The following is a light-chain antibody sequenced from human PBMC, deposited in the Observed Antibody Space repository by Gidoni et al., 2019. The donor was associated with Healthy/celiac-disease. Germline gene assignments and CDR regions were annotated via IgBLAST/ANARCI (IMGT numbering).Light chain of an antibody. CDR1: QSISSW. Sequence: DIKMTQSPSTLSAPVGDRVTIPCRTSQSISSWLAWYQQKPGKAPKLLIYTASSLEGGVPSRFSGSGSGTEFTLTISILQPDDFATYYCQQYNSFITFGQGTRLEIK. J-gene: IGKJ5*01. CDR3: QQYNSFIT. CDR2: TAS. V-gene: IGKV1-5*03.